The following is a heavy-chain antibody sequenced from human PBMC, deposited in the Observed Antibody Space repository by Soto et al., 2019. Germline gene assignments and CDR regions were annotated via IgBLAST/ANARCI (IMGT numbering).Heavy chain of an antibody. CDR2: IYRGRAT. Sequence: GGSLRLSCAVSGFSVSNTYMSWVRQAPGKGLEWISVIYRGRATYYADSVKGRFTISRDHSRNTVYLQMNSLTTEDTAVYFCARDRSDSSRADSFDIWGQGTMVTVSS. V-gene: IGHV3-53*01. CDR1: GFSVSNTY. J-gene: IGHJ3*02. D-gene: IGHD6-25*01. CDR3: ARDRSDSSRADSFDI.